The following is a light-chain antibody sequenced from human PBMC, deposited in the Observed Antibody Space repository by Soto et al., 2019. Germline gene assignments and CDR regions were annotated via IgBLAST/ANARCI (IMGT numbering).Light chain of an antibody. J-gene: IGKJ1*01. V-gene: IGKV3-15*01. Sequence: ENVLTQSPATLSVSPGERATLSCRASQSVGSNLAWFQQKPGQAPRLLIYAASTRATGIPARFSGSGSGTEITITISSLQPEDFAVYXXXQYXRXPXXTYGQGTKVDIK. CDR2: AAS. CDR3: XQYXRXPXXT. CDR1: QSVGSN.